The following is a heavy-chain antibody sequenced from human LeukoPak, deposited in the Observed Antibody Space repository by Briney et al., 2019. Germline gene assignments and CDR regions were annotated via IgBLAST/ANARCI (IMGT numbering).Heavy chain of an antibody. CDR2: TDTSGSIV. CDR3: ARYHDHNGNYYDQ. J-gene: IGHJ4*02. V-gene: IGHV3-48*02. CDR1: GFTFSSYS. Sequence: GGSLRLSCAASGFTFSSYSIHWLRQAPGKGLEWVSYTDTSGSIVYYADSVKGRFSISRDNAKNSLYLQMNSLRDEDTAVYYCARYHDHNGNYYDQRGQGTLVTVSS. D-gene: IGHD3-22*01.